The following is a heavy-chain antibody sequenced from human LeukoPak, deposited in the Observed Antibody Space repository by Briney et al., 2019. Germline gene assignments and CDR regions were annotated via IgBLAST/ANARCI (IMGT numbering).Heavy chain of an antibody. V-gene: IGHV4-59*01. CDR3: ARARYSSSWACDY. J-gene: IGHJ4*02. CDR2: VYYSGST. CDR1: GGSLSGFY. D-gene: IGHD6-13*01. Sequence: SETLSLTCTVSGGSLSGFYWSWIRQPPGKGLEWIGYVYYSGSTTYNPSLKSRVTISVDTSKNQFSLKLSSVTAADTAVYYCARARYSSSWACDYWGQGTLVTVSS.